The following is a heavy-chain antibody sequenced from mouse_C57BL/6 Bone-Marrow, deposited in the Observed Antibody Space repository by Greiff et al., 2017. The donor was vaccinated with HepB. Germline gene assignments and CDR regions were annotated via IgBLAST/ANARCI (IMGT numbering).Heavy chain of an antibody. V-gene: IGHV7-1*01. Sequence: DVHLVESGGGLVQSGRSLRLSCATSGFTFSDFYMEWVRQAPGKGLEWIAASRNKANDYTTEYSASVKGRFIVSRDTSQSILYLQMNALRAEDTAIYYCARDPHYYGKGAMDYWGQGTSVTVSS. CDR3: ARDPHYYGKGAMDY. J-gene: IGHJ4*01. CDR1: GFTFSDFY. D-gene: IGHD1-1*01. CDR2: SRNKANDYTT.